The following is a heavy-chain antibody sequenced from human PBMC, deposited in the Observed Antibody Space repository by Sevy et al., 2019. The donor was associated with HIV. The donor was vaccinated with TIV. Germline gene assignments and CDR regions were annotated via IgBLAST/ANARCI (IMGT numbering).Heavy chain of an antibody. D-gene: IGHD1-26*01. J-gene: IGHJ4*02. Sequence: GGSLRLSCAASGFTFNNFNMNWVRQAPGKGLQWVSSISGSSNYIYYAESLKGRFFISRDNVKDTVFLQMNSLSADDTAVYYCARGPPDGSYDYFDSWGQGTLVTVSS. V-gene: IGHV3-21*06. CDR3: ARGPPDGSYDYFDS. CDR2: ISGSSNYI. CDR1: GFTFNNFN.